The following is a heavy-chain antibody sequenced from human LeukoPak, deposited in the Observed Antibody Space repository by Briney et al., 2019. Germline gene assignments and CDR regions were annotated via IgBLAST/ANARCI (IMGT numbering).Heavy chain of an antibody. Sequence: PSETLSLTCTLSGDSINHNYWTWIRQPAGKGLEWIGHIFAAGITKYNPSLKGRVTTSIDTSKRQFSLKLNSVTAADTATYYCARSPLTFRGYRTFDLDVWGKGITVTVSS. D-gene: IGHD5-18*01. J-gene: IGHJ6*04. CDR1: GDSINHNY. CDR3: ARSPLTFRGYRTFDLDV. CDR2: IFAAGIT. V-gene: IGHV4-4*07.